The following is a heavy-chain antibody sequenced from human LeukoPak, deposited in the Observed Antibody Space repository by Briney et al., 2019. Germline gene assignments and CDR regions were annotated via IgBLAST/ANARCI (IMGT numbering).Heavy chain of an antibody. CDR1: GFTFSSYG. Sequence: GSLRLSCAASGFTFSSYGIHWVRQAPGKGLEWVAVISYDGSNKYYADSVRGRFTISRDNSKNTLYLQMNSLRAEDTAVYYCAKDIVVVPAAIGYYYYYGMDVWGQGTTVTVS. J-gene: IGHJ6*02. D-gene: IGHD2-2*01. V-gene: IGHV3-30*18. CDR2: ISYDGSNK. CDR3: AKDIVVVPAAIGYYYYYGMDV.